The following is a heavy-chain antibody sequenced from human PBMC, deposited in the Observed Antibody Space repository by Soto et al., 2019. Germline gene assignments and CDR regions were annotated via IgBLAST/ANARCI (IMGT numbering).Heavy chain of an antibody. Sequence: QVQLVQSGAEVKKPGSSVKVSCKASGGTFSSYAINWVRQAPGQGLEWMGGIIPIFGTANYAQKFQGRVTITADESTSTAYMELSSLRSEDTAVYSCARGDSPGGQNYYYGMDVWGQGTTVTVSS. V-gene: IGHV1-69*12. CDR1: GGTFSSYA. CDR3: ARGDSPGGQNYYYGMDV. CDR2: IIPIFGTA. J-gene: IGHJ6*02. D-gene: IGHD3-10*01.